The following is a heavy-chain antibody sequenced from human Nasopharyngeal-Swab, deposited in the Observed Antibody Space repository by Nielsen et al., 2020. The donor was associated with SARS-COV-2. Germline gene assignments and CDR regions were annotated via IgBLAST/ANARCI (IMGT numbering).Heavy chain of an antibody. CDR1: GFTFDGYA. D-gene: IGHD3-10*01. Sequence: SLKISCAASGFTFDGYAMHWVRQAPGKGLEWVSGITWNSGSIDYADSVKGRFTISRDNAKNSLYLQMNSLKTEDTALYYCAKVYSGMGFGIPGPFDIWGQGTMVTVSS. J-gene: IGHJ3*02. CDR3: AKVYSGMGFGIPGPFDI. V-gene: IGHV3-9*01. CDR2: ITWNSGSI.